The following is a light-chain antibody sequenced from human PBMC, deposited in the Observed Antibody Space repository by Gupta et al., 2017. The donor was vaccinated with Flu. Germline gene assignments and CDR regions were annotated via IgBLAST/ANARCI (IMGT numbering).Light chain of an antibody. Sequence: RVTISCSGSSPNIGSNSGNWYQQVPGTAPKLLIYKISQRPSGVPDRFSGSKSGTSASLAITGLQSGDEGDYYCATWSDILNVCVFGGGAKLTVL. CDR3: ATWSDILNVCV. CDR2: KIS. J-gene: IGLJ3*02. V-gene: IGLV1-44*01. CDR1: SPNIGSNS.